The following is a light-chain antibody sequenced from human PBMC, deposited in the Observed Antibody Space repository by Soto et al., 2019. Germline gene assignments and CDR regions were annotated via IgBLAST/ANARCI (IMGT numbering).Light chain of an antibody. CDR3: CAYTGSSTLV. J-gene: IGLJ2*01. V-gene: IGLV2-14*01. CDR2: HVS. Sequence: QSALTQPASVSGSPGQSITISCTGTRGDVGGYNYVSWYRQHPGKAPKLMNYHVSNRHSGVSNRFSGSKSDNTASLTISGLQAEDEADYYCCAYTGSSTLVFGGGTKLTVL. CDR1: RGDVGGYNY.